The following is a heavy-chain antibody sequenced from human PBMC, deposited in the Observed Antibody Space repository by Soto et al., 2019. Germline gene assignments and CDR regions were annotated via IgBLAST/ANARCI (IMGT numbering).Heavy chain of an antibody. CDR2: TYPFDSDT. D-gene: IGHD1-26*01. CDR3: GRHYRGATTGVDY. CDR1: GYTFTDYW. Sequence: PGESLKISSEGSGYTFTDYWIGWVRQMPRKGLEWMGVTYPFDSDTRYRPSFQGRVTISAVQSTNTSYLELNRLQASDTAIYYGGRHYRGATTGVDYWGQGTLVTVSS. J-gene: IGHJ4*01. V-gene: IGHV5-51*01.